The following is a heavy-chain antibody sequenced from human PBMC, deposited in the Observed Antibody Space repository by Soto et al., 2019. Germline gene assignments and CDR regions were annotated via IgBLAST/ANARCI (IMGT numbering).Heavy chain of an antibody. V-gene: IGHV4-38-2*02. CDR3: ARVTIFEYWFDP. CDR1: GGSIGGGVY. CDR2: IYHSGSA. Sequence: SLTLSLTCTVPGGSIGGGVYWAWIPQPPGKGLEWIGNIYHSGSAHYNPSLKSRVTMSVDTSKNNFSLRLTSVTAADTAVYYCARVTIFEYWFDPWGQGILVTVAS. D-gene: IGHD3-3*01. J-gene: IGHJ5*02.